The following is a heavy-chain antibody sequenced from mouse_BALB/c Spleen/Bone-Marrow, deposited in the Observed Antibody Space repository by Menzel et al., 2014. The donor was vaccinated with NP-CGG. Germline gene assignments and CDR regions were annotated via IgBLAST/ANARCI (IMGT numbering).Heavy chain of an antibody. D-gene: IGHD2-4*01. CDR3: ARSPMITESYAMDY. CDR2: IAPGSGNT. V-gene: IGHV1S41*01. J-gene: IGHJ4*01. CDR1: GYTFTSYW. Sequence: DLVKPGASVKLSCKASGYTFTSYWINWIKQRPGQGLEWIGRIAPGSGNTYYNEMFKGKATLTVDTSSSTAYIQLSSLSSEDSPVYFCARSPMITESYAMDYWGQGPSVTGSS.